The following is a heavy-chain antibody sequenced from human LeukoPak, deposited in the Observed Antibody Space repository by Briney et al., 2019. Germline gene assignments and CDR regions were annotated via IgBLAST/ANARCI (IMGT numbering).Heavy chain of an antibody. CDR1: GGSFSGYY. V-gene: IGHV4-31*11. D-gene: IGHD6-6*01. CDR2: IYYSGSS. Sequence: SETLSLTCAVYGGSFSGYYWSWIRQHPGKGLEWIGYIYYSGSSYYNPSLKSRLTISVDTSKNQFSLKLSSVTAADTAVYYCARAYSSSSEIDYWGQGTLVTVSS. CDR3: ARAYSSSSEIDY. J-gene: IGHJ4*02.